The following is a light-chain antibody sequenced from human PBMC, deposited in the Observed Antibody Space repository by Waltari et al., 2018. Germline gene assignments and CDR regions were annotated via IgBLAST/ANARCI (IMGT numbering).Light chain of an antibody. V-gene: IGKV3-20*01. Sequence: EIVLTQSPGTLSLSPGERATLSCRSSKSVTSISLTWYPQKLGQAPRLLIYGTSSRATCIPDRFSGSGSVTDFTRTISRLEPEDFAVYYCQQYDGEVVTFGGGTKVEI. CDR3: QQYDGEVVT. CDR1: KSVTSIS. CDR2: GTS. J-gene: IGKJ4*01.